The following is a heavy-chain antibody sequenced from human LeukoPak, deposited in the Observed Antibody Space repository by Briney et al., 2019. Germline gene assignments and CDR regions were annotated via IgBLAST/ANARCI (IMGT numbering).Heavy chain of an antibody. CDR3: ARTARYYYDSSGYYGPYFDY. J-gene: IGHJ4*02. Sequence: SETLSLTCTVSGGSISGGSYYWSWIRQPAGKGLEWIGRIYTSGSTNYNPSLKSRVTISVDTSKNQFSLKLSSVTAADTAVYYCARTARYYYDSSGYYGPYFDYWGQGTLVTVSS. CDR2: IYTSGST. V-gene: IGHV4-61*02. D-gene: IGHD3-22*01. CDR1: GGSISGGSYY.